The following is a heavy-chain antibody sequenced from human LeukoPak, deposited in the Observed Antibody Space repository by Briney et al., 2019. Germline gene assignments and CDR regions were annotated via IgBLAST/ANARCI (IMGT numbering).Heavy chain of an antibody. CDR1: GFTFSSYA. D-gene: IGHD3-22*01. CDR2: ISGSGGST. J-gene: IGHJ4*02. CDR3: AKGSQDPGPDYYYDSSGYPTAFDY. Sequence: PGGSLRLSCAASGFTFSSYAMSWVRQAPGKGLEWVSAISGSGGSTYYADSVKGRFTISRDNSKNTLYLQMNSLRAEDTAVYYCAKGSQDPGPDYYYDSSGYPTAFDYWGQGTLVTVSS. V-gene: IGHV3-23*01.